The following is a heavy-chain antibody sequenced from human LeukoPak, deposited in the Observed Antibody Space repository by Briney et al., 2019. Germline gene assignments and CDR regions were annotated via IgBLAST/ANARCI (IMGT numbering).Heavy chain of an antibody. D-gene: IGHD3-10*01. V-gene: IGHV3-30*03. CDR3: ARSPYGSGTSHFDY. CDR2: ISYDGSNK. J-gene: IGHJ4*02. CDR1: GFTFSSYG. Sequence: GGSLRLSCAASGFTFSSYGMHWVRQAPGKGLEWVAVISYDGSNKYYADSVKGRFTISRDNSKNTLYLQMNSLRAEDTAVYYCARSPYGSGTSHFDYWGQGTPVTVSS.